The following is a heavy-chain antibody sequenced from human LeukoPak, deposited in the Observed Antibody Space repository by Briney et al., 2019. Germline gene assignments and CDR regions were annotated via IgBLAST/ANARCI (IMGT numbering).Heavy chain of an antibody. CDR3: ARAGTGYYNHYYYHGMDV. Sequence: GASVKVSCKASGYTFTCYYMHWVRQAPGQGLEWMGWINPNSGGTNYAQKFQGWVTMTRDTSISTAYMELSRLRSDDTAVYYCARAGTGYYNHYYYHGMDVWGQGTTVTVSS. CDR2: INPNSGGT. V-gene: IGHV1-2*04. D-gene: IGHD3-9*01. J-gene: IGHJ6*02. CDR1: GYTFTCYY.